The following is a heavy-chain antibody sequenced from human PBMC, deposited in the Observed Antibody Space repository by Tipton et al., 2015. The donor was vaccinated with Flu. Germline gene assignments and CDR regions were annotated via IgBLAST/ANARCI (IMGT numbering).Heavy chain of an antibody. D-gene: IGHD5-18*01. CDR1: GFIFSTYG. J-gene: IGHJ4*02. CDR3: VKAPGTYSYSYPDF. V-gene: IGHV3-33*03. CDR2: IWYDGSNK. Sequence: QLVQSGGGVVQPGRSLRLSCAASGFIFSTYGMHWVRQAPGKGLEWVAVIWYDGSNKYYADSVKGRFTISRDNAKNSLFLQMDSLRLEDTALYYCVKAPGTYSYSYPDFWGQGTLVTVSS.